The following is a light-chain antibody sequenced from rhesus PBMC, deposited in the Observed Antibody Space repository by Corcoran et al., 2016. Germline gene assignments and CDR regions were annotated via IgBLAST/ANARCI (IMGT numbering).Light chain of an antibody. CDR3: QKYSSSPFT. CDR1: QRISSY. CDR2: GAS. Sequence: QVILTHSLATLSLSPVESATLYCRASQRISSYLAWYQQKPGQAPKLLIYGASNRATGIPDRFSGRWSGTDFTLTINSLEPEDSAVYYCQKYSSSPFTFGPGTKLDL. J-gene: IGKJ3*01. V-gene: IGKV3-53*02.